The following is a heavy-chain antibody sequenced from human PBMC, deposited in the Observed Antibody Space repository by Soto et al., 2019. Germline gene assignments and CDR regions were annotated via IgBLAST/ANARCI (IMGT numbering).Heavy chain of an antibody. CDR2: ISGYNGNT. J-gene: IGHJ6*02. CDR3: AREGPAPYYYYGMDV. CDR1: GYSFTTYG. V-gene: IGHV1-18*01. Sequence: QVQLVQSRGEVEKPEASVKVSCKTSGYSFTTYGISWVRQAPGQGLEWMGWISGYNGNTNYAQKLKGRLTMTTDTSTSTAYMELRSLTSDDTAVYYCAREGPAPYYYYGMDVWGQGSTVTVSS.